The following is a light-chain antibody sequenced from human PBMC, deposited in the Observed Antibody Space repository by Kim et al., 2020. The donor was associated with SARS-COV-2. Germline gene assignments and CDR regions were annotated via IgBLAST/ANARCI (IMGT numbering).Light chain of an antibody. CDR2: EAS. V-gene: IGKV1-12*01. CDR3: LQTCVFPTH. J-gene: IGKJ4*01. CDR1: QDIFDC. Sequence: ASVGDRVTITRRASQDIFDCVAWYQQEPGKAPKLLISEASTLQSGVPSRFSGSGSGTDFTLTISSLQPEDFATYFCLQTCVFPTHFGGGTKVDIK.